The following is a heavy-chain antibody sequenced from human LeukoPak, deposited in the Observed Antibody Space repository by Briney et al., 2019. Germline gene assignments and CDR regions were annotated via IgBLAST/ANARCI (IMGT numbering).Heavy chain of an antibody. CDR1: GFSFSNYD. V-gene: IGHV3-23*01. D-gene: IGHD3-10*01. CDR3: AKRLYYGSGPLDI. CDR2: LSDSGGGT. J-gene: IGHJ3*02. Sequence: GGSLRLSCAASGFSFSNYDMTWVRQAPGKGLDWVSTLSDSGGGTYYADSVKGRFTISRDNSKNALYLQMSSLRAEDTAIYFCAKRLYYGSGPLDIWGQGTMVTVSS.